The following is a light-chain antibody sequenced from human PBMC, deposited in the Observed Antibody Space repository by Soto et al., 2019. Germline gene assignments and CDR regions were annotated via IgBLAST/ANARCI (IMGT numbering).Light chain of an antibody. V-gene: IGKV3-20*01. Sequence: EIVLTQAPGTMSLSPGERATLSCRARQSVSSSYLAWYQQKPGQAPRLLIYGASSRATGIPDWFSGSGSGTDFTLTITRLEPEDFAVYYCQQYGSSPRTFGQGTKLEIK. J-gene: IGKJ2*01. CDR3: QQYGSSPRT. CDR1: QSVSSSY. CDR2: GAS.